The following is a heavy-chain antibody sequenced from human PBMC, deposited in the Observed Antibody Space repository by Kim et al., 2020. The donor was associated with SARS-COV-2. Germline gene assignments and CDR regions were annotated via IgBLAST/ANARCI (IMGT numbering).Heavy chain of an antibody. Sequence: GGSLRLSCAASGFTFSSYAMSWVRQAPGKGLEWVSAISGRGGSTYYADSVKGRFTTSRDNSKNTLYLQMNSLRAEATAVYYCAKVRLVGATLGAFDIWGEGTMGTISS. D-gene: IGHD1-26*01. V-gene: IGHV3-23*01. CDR1: GFTFSSYA. CDR3: AKVRLVGATLGAFDI. J-gene: IGHJ3*02. CDR2: ISGRGGST.